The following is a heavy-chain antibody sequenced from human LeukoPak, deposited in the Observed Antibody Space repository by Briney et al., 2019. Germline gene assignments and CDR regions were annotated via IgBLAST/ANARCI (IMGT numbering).Heavy chain of an antibody. J-gene: IGHJ4*02. CDR1: GFTFNNYA. V-gene: IGHV3-23*01. CDR3: AKNKVSTSDFDY. Sequence: TGGSLRLSCTASGFTFNNYAMTWVRQAPGKGLEWVSGISGSGVGTKYADSVKGRFTMSRDNSKNTVFLQMSSPRAEDTAMYYCAKNKVSTSDFDYWGQGTLVTVSS. D-gene: IGHD5/OR15-5a*01. CDR2: ISGSGVGT.